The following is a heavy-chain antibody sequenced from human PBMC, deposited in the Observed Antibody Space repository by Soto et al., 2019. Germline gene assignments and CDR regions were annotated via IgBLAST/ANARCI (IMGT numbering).Heavy chain of an antibody. CDR2: IYYIGST. V-gene: IGHV4-31*03. J-gene: IGHJ4*02. D-gene: IGHD6-13*01. CDR1: GGSISSGGYY. Sequence: QVQLQESGPGLVKPSQTLSLTCTVSGGSISSGGYYWSWIRQHPGNGLEWVGYIYYIGSTYYNPSIKSRVTISVDTSKNQFSLKLSSVTAADTAVYYCARTIRYSSGRYECWGQGTLVSVSS. CDR3: ARTIRYSSGRYEC.